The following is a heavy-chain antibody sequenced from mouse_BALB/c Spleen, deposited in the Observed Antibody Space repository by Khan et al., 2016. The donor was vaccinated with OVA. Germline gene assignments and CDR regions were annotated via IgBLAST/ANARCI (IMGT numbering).Heavy chain of an antibody. CDR3: VRQGPYYGSSWFAY. J-gene: IGHJ3*01. D-gene: IGHD1-1*01. CDR2: INPDSSTI. CDR1: GFDFSRYW. Sequence: EVKLLESGGGLVQPGGSLKLSCAASGFDFSRYWMSWVRQAPGKGLEWIGEINPDSSTINYTPSLKDKFIISRDNAKNTLYLQMSKVRSEDTALXYCVRQGPYYGSSWFAYWGQGTLVTVSA. V-gene: IGHV4-1*02.